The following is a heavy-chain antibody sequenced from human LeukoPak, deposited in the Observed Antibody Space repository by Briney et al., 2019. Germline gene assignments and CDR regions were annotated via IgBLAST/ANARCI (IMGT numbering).Heavy chain of an antibody. Sequence: ASVKVSCKASGDAFTGYYMRCVRHSPGQGDGWMGWITPNSGGTKYAQKFQGRVTMTRDTSISTAYMELSRLRSDDTAVYYCACITVRDDSYCGEGTLVTVHS. CDR3: ACITVRDDSY. D-gene: IGHD3-10*01. V-gene: IGHV1-2*02. J-gene: IGHJ4*02. CDR2: ITPNSGGT. CDR1: GDAFTGYY.